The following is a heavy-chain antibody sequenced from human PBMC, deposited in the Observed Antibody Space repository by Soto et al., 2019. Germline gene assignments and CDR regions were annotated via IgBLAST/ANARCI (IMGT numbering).Heavy chain of an antibody. CDR1: GFTFSSYG. J-gene: IGHJ4*02. Sequence: GGSLRLSCAASGFTFSSYGMHWVRQAPGKGLEWVAVIWYDGSNKYYADSVKGRFTISRDNSKNTLYLQMNSLRAEDTAVYYCAREDSSVWSHFDYWGQGTLVTVSS. V-gene: IGHV3-33*01. D-gene: IGHD6-19*01. CDR3: AREDSSVWSHFDY. CDR2: IWYDGSNK.